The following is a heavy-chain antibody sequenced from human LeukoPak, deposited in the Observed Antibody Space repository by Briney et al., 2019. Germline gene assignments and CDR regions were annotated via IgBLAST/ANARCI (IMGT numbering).Heavy chain of an antibody. CDR3: ARGGSFDY. D-gene: IGHD3-10*01. J-gene: IGHJ4*02. CDR1: GGTFSSYA. V-gene: IGHV1-69*04. CDR2: IIPILGIA. Sequence: SVKVSCKASGGTFSSYANCWVRLAPGPGLEWMGRIIPILGIANYAQKFQGRVTITADKSPSTAYMELSSLRSEDTAVYYCARGGSFDYWGQGTLVTVSS.